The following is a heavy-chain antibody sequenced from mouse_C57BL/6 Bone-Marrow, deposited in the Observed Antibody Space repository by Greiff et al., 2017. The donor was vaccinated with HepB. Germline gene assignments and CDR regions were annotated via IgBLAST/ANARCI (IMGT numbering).Heavy chain of an antibody. CDR2: IDPETGGT. J-gene: IGHJ3*01. V-gene: IGHV1-15*01. CDR1: GYTFTDYE. Sequence: QVQLQQSGAELVRPGASVTLSCKASGYTFTDYEMHWVKQTPVHGLEWIGAIDPETGGTAYNQKFKGKAILTADNSSSTAYMELRSLTSEDSAVYYCTRSSRIYYDYDWFAYWGQGTLVTVSA. D-gene: IGHD2-4*01. CDR3: TRSSRIYYDYDWFAY.